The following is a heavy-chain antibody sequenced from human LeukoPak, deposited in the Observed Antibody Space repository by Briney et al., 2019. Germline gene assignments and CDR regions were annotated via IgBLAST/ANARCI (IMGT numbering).Heavy chain of an antibody. D-gene: IGHD5-12*01. CDR3: ARTGGYPTHYYYYYMDV. J-gene: IGHJ6*03. Sequence: PSETLSLTCAVYGGSFSGYYWSWIRQPPGKGLEWIGEINHSGSTNYNPSLKSRVTISVDTSKNQFSLKLSSVTAADTAVYYCARTGGYPTHYYYYYMDVWGKGTTVTVSS. CDR1: GGSFSGYY. CDR2: INHSGST. V-gene: IGHV4-34*01.